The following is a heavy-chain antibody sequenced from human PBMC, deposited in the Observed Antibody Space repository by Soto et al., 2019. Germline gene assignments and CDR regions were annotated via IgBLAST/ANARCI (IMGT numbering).Heavy chain of an antibody. CDR2: IFYSGRT. CDR1: GGSITSYY. J-gene: IGHJ1*01. V-gene: IGHV4-59*01. Sequence: SETLSLTCTVSGGSITSYYWSWIRQPPGKGLEWIGYIFYSGRTNYNPSLKSRVTISLDTSNKQFSLKLSSVTAADTAVYYCARGRMATIGYFQHWGQGTLVTVSS. D-gene: IGHD5-12*01. CDR3: ARGRMATIGYFQH.